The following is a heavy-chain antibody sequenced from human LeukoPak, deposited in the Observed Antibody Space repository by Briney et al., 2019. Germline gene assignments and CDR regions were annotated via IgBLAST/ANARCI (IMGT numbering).Heavy chain of an antibody. CDR3: ARGGYYYGSGSFFKKYNWFDP. Sequence: TSETLSLTCAVYGGSFSGYYWSWIRQPPGKGLEWIGEINHSGSTNYNPSLKGRVTISVDTSKNQFSLKLSSVTAADTAVYYCARGGYYYGSGSFFKKYNWFDPWGQGTLVTVSS. CDR1: GGSFSGYY. CDR2: INHSGST. D-gene: IGHD3-10*01. V-gene: IGHV4-34*01. J-gene: IGHJ5*02.